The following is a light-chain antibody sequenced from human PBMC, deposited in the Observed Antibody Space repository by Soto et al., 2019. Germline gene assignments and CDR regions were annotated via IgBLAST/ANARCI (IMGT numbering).Light chain of an antibody. CDR2: GAS. J-gene: IGKJ1*01. Sequence: EIVLTQSPGTLSSSPGERATLSCRASQSVGSGHLAWYQQKPGQAPRLLIYGASSRATGIPDRFSGSGSGTDFTLTISRLEPEDFAVYYCQQYVSSPWTFGQGTKVDIK. CDR3: QQYVSSPWT. V-gene: IGKV3-20*01. CDR1: QSVGSGH.